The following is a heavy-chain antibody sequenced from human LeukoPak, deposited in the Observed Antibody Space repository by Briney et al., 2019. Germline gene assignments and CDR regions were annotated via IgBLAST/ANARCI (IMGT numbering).Heavy chain of an antibody. CDR3: AKETIGDCDY. CDR1: GFNFGTYP. J-gene: IGHJ4*02. V-gene: IGHV3-23*02. Sequence: PGGSLRLSCAASGFNFGTYPMGWVRQAPGKGLEWVSTIGATDNSKYYRDSVKGRFTISRDDLKNMLYLQLNSLRGEDPAVYCWAKETIGDCDYWGKGSLVTVSS. D-gene: IGHD2-21*01. CDR2: IGATDNSK.